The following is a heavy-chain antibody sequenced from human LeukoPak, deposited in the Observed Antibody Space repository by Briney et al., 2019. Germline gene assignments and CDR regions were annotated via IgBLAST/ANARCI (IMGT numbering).Heavy chain of an antibody. CDR3: ARGRDAYKVGNF. V-gene: IGHV4-38-2*01. CDR1: GFSLTDSF. CDR2: IYNSDYT. Sequence: GSLRLSCAASGFSLTDSFMAWVRQPPGKGPEWIGTIYNSDYTYYNPSLTGRVTISMDTSKNQFSLTVTSVTAADTAVYYCARGRDAYKVGNFWGQGALVTVSS. D-gene: IGHD5-24*01. J-gene: IGHJ4*02.